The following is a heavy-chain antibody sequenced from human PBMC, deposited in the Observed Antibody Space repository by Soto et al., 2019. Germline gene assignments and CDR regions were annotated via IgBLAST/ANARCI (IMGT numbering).Heavy chain of an antibody. V-gene: IGHV3-23*01. D-gene: IGHD3-22*01. CDR2: ISGSGGST. CDR1: GFTFSSYA. J-gene: IGHJ3*02. CDR3: AKSDYYDSSGYYYWVXSGPIKKTLTEKNAFDI. Sequence: PGGSLRLSCAASGFTFSSYAMSWVRQAPGKGLEWVSAISGSGGSTYYADSVKGRFTISRDNSKNTLYLQMNSLRAEDTAVYYCAKSDYYDSSGYYYWVXSGPIKKTLTEKNAFDIWGQGTMVTVSS.